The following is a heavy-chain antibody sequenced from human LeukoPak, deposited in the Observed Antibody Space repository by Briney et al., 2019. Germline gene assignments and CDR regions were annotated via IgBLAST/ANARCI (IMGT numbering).Heavy chain of an antibody. V-gene: IGHV3-30*18. CDR3: TKDYYYGSGSYTDY. CDR2: ISNDGNKK. J-gene: IGHJ4*02. CDR1: GFTFTSYG. Sequence: GRSLRLSCAASGFTFTSYGMHWVRQAPGKGLEWVAAISNDGNKKYYSDSVKGRFTISRDNSKTTLYLQMNSLRVEDTAVYYGTKDYYYGSGSYTDYWGQGTLVTVSS. D-gene: IGHD3-10*01.